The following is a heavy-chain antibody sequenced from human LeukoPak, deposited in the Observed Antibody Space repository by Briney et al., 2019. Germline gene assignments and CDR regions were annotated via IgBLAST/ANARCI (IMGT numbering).Heavy chain of an antibody. CDR3: TTVPHDSSGYWQSDY. D-gene: IGHD3-22*01. J-gene: IGHJ4*02. V-gene: IGHV3-15*07. Sequence: GGSLRLSCAASGFTFSNAWMNWVRQAPGKGLEWVGRIKSKSDGGTTDYAAPVKGRFTISRDDSKNTLYLQMNSLKTEDTAVYYCTTVPHDSSGYWQSDYWGQGTLVTVSS. CDR2: IKSKSDGGTT. CDR1: GFTFSNAW.